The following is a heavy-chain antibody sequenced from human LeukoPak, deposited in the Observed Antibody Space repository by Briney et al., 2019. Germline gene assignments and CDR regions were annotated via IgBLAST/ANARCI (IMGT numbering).Heavy chain of an antibody. J-gene: IGHJ4*02. D-gene: IGHD3-22*01. CDR1: GESFNVYF. CDR3: AGSVVITPHYFDY. V-gene: IGHV4-34*01. CDR2: INHIGRT. Sequence: SETLSLTCTVYGESFNVYFWSWIRQPPGKGLEWIGEINHIGRTNSDPSLKSRVTISVDTSKNQFSLKLSSVTAADTAVYYCAGSVVITPHYFDYWGQGTLVTVSS.